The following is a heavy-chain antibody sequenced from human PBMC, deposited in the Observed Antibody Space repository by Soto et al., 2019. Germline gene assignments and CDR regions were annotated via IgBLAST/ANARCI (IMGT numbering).Heavy chain of an antibody. CDR3: AKTGPYCGGDCSRYFYGMDV. CDR1: GFAFRTYA. CDR2: IWWSGDRT. Sequence: GGSLRLSCAASGFAFRTYAIAWVRQAAGKVLEWVSGIWWSGDRTFYAESVKGRFTISRDNSRNTLYLQMYSLTAEDTALYYCAKTGPYCGGDCSRYFYGMDVWGQGTTVTVSS. V-gene: IGHV3-23*01. J-gene: IGHJ6*02. D-gene: IGHD2-21*02.